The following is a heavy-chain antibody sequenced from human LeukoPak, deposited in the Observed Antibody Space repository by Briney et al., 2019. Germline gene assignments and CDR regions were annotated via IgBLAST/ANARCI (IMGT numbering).Heavy chain of an antibody. CDR2: ISSSGSTI. CDR3: AGERGSYSNDAFDI. Sequence: PGGSLRLSCAASGFTFSSYEMNWVRQAPGKGLEWVSYISSSGSTIYYADSVKGRFTISRDNAKNSLYLQMNSLRAEDTAVYYCAGERGSYSNDAFDIWGQGTMVTVSS. J-gene: IGHJ3*02. D-gene: IGHD1-26*01. V-gene: IGHV3-48*03. CDR1: GFTFSSYE.